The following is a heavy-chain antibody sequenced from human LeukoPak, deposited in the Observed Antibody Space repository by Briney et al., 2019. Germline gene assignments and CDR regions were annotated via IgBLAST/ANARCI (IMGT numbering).Heavy chain of an antibody. D-gene: IGHD4-17*01. Sequence: SVKVSCKTSGCTFNNSAISWVRQAPGQGLEWLGGIMPLFGTAGYAQKFQGRVTITKDESTRTVYLELRSLTSDDTAVYYCERDVHGDYGSGWFDPWGQGTLVSVSS. J-gene: IGHJ5*02. CDR1: GCTFNNSA. CDR3: ERDVHGDYGSGWFDP. CDR2: IMPLFGTA. V-gene: IGHV1-69*05.